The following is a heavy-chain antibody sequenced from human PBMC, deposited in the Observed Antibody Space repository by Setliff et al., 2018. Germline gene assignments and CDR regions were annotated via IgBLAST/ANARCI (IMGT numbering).Heavy chain of an antibody. CDR2: TIPMFGSA. J-gene: IGHJ5*02. V-gene: IGHV1-69*05. CDR3: ARSPAVLGIVYLDP. D-gene: IGHD2-15*01. Sequence: SVKVSCKASGGTFRSYGISWVRQAPGQGLEWMGGTIPMFGSANYAQKFQGRVTIITDEFTSTAYMELDSLRSEDTAVYYCARSPAVLGIVYLDPWGQEPWSPSPQ. CDR1: GGTFRSYG.